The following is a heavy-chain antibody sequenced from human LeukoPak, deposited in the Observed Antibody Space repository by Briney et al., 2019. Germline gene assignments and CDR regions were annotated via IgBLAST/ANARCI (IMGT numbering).Heavy chain of an antibody. CDR1: GGTFSSYA. Sequence: GASVTVSCKASGGTFSSYAISWVRQAPGQGLEWMGGIIPIFGTANYAQKFQGRVTITADESTSTAYMELSSLRSEDTAVYYCARSRDYYYGSGSYGYWGQGTLVTVSS. CDR3: ARSRDYYYGSGSYGY. CDR2: IIPIFGTA. J-gene: IGHJ4*02. D-gene: IGHD3-10*01. V-gene: IGHV1-69*13.